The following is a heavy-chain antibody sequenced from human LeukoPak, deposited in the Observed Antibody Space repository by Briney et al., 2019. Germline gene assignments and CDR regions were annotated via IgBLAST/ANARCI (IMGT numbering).Heavy chain of an antibody. CDR3: ARTLPAPYYYDSSGYYPHFDY. D-gene: IGHD3-22*01. J-gene: IGHJ4*02. CDR1: GGSISSYY. CDR2: IYYSGST. V-gene: IGHV4-59*01. Sequence: SETLSLTCTVSGGSISSYYWSWIRQPPGKGLEWIGYIYYSGSTNYNPSLKSRVTISVDTSKNQFSLKLSSVTAADTAVYYCARTLPAPYYYDSSGYYPHFDYWGQGTLVTVSS.